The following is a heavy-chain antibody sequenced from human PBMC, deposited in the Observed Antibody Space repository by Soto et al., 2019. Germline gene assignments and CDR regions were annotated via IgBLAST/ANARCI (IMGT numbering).Heavy chain of an antibody. CDR2: IYYSGST. J-gene: IGHJ2*01. CDR1: GVSISSYY. CDR3: ARVVAVLPFLEVWYFDP. Sequence: QVQLQESGPGLVKPSETLSLTCTVSGVSISSYYWSWIRQSPGKGLEWIGFIYYSGSTNFNPSLLTRLTVSVAPSKNQSPPNLSTVTAGARAVYCCARVVAVLPFLEVWYFDPWGRGTLVTVSS. D-gene: IGHD3-3*01. V-gene: IGHV4-59*01.